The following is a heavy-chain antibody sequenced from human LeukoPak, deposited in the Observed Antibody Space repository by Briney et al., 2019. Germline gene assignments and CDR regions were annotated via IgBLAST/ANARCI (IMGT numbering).Heavy chain of an antibody. CDR1: GGTFSSYA. CDR3: ARDGILYFGWSYFDY. Sequence: GGSLRLSCAASGGTFSSYAMNWVRQAPGKGLEWVAVMSYDGSSKYYADSVKGGFTVSRDDSKNTLYLQMNTLRAEDTALYYCARDGILYFGWSYFDYWGQGTLVTVSS. D-gene: IGHD3-9*01. CDR2: MSYDGSSK. J-gene: IGHJ4*02. V-gene: IGHV3-30-3*01.